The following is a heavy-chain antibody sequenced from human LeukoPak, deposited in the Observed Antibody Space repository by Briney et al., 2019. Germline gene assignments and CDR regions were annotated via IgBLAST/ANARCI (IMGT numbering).Heavy chain of an antibody. CDR3: ARGGVGCFDY. Sequence: GGSLRLSCAASGFTFSSYWIHWVRQAPGKGLVWVSHINSDGSSATYADSVKGRLTISRDNAKNTVYLEMNSLRAEDTAVYYCARGGVGCFDYWGQGALVTVSS. CDR1: GFTFSSYW. V-gene: IGHV3-74*01. J-gene: IGHJ4*02. D-gene: IGHD6-19*01. CDR2: INSDGSSA.